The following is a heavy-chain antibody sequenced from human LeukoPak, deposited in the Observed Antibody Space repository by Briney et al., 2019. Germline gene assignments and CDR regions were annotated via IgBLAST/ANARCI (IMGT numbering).Heavy chain of an antibody. CDR1: GYTFTSYG. D-gene: IGHD2-21*02. J-gene: IGHJ5*02. V-gene: IGHV1-18*01. CDR3: ARVVVTATSNCFDP. Sequence: ASVKVSCKASGYTFTSYGISWVRQAPGQGLEWMGWISAYNGNTNYAQKLQGRVTMTTDTSTSTVYMELRSLRSDDTAVYYCARVVVTATSNCFDPWGQGTLVTVSS. CDR2: ISAYNGNT.